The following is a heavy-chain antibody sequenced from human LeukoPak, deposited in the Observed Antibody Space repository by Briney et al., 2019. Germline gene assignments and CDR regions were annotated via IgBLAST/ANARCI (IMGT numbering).Heavy chain of an antibody. CDR1: GFTFSSYS. CDR2: ISGSGGST. J-gene: IGHJ6*02. Sequence: GGSLRLSCAASGFTFSSYSMNWVRQAPGKGLEWVSAISGSGGSTYYADSVKGRFTISRDNSKNTLYLQMNSLRAEDTAVYYCASGDIVTHKTYYYGMDVWGQGTTVTVSS. D-gene: IGHD2-15*01. V-gene: IGHV3-23*01. CDR3: ASGDIVTHKTYYYGMDV.